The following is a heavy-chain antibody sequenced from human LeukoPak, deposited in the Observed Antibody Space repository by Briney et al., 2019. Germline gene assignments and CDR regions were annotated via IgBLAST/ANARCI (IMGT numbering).Heavy chain of an antibody. CDR1: GFTFSSYA. J-gene: IGHJ3*02. D-gene: IGHD6-19*01. CDR2: ISGSGGST. V-gene: IGHV3-23*01. CDR3: AKHQWLVMGAFDI. Sequence: GGSLRLSCAASGFTFSSYAMSWVRQAPGKGLEWVPAISGSGGSTYYADSVKGRFTISRDNSKNTLYLQMNSLRAEDTAVYYCAKHQWLVMGAFDIWGQGTMVTVSS.